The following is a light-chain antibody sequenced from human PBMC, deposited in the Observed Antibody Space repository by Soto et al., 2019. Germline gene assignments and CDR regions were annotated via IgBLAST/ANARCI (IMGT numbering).Light chain of an antibody. V-gene: IGLV2-8*01. CDR1: SSNIGSNT. Sequence: QSVLTQPPSASGTPGQRVTISCSGSSSNIGSNTVNWYQQYPGEAPKLIIYEVTKRPSGVPDRFSGSKSGSTASLTVSGLQAEDEADYYCSSYAGNNNVMFGGGTKLTVL. CDR3: SSYAGNNNVM. J-gene: IGLJ3*02. CDR2: EVT.